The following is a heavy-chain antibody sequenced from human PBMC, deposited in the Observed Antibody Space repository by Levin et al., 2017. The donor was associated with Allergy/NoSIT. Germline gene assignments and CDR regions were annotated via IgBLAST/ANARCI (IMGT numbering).Heavy chain of an antibody. D-gene: IGHD3-3*01. CDR1: GFPITDYT. Sequence: PGGSLRLSCAVSGFPITDYTMHWVRQRPGKGLEWVSLITWDGRSTYYEDSVKGRFTISRDPRKDFLYLQMNSLRTEDTALYYCARDSLYNDFWVGHFDYWGQGSLVTVSS. CDR3: ARDSLYNDFWVGHFDY. CDR2: ITWDGRST. J-gene: IGHJ4*02. V-gene: IGHV3-43*01.